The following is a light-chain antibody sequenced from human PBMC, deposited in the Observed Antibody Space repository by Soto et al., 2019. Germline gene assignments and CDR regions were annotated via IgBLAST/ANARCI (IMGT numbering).Light chain of an antibody. CDR3: QSYDSALSHYV. CDR2: TNT. CDR1: SANFGAGYA. Sequence: LTHSPLVPSALALRITISWTGGSANFGAGYAVHWYQQLPGTAPKLLIHTNTNRPSGVPNRFSGSQSDTSASLAITGFQAEDDADYYCQSYDSALSHYVFGSGSKVPVL. J-gene: IGLJ1*01. V-gene: IGLV1-40*01.